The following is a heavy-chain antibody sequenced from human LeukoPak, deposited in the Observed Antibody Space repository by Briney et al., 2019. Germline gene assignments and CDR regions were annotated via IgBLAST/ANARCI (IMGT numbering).Heavy chain of an antibody. CDR3: AKSLFTSATGTGRAFHI. CDR1: GFTVSSDY. CDR2: FYSGGNT. J-gene: IGHJ3*02. D-gene: IGHD1-1*01. Sequence: GGSLRLSCAVSGFTVSSDYMSWVRQAPGKGLEWVSVFYSGGNTYCADSVKGRFTISRDSSKNTLYLQMTGLRAGDTAEYYCAKSLFTSATGTGRAFHIWGQGTMVTVSS. V-gene: IGHV3-53*01.